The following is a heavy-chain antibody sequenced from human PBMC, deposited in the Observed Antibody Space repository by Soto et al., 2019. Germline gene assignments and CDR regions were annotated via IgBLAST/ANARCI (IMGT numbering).Heavy chain of an antibody. CDR1: GFTFSNAW. D-gene: IGHD2-2*01. CDR3: TTNIVVVPAAIAGY. CDR2: IKSNTDGGTT. Sequence: EVQLVESGGGLVKPGGSLRLSCAASGFTFSNAWMSWVRQAPGKGLEWVGCIKSNTDGGTTDYAAPVKGRFTISRDDSKNTLYLQMNSLKTEDTAVYYCTTNIVVVPAAIAGYWGQGTLVTVSS. J-gene: IGHJ4*02. V-gene: IGHV3-15*01.